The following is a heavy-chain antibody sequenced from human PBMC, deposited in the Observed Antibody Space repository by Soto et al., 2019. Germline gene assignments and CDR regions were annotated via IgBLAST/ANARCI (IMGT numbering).Heavy chain of an antibody. V-gene: IGHV3-23*01. CDR3: AKPTDTAMGGVGYYGMDV. D-gene: IGHD5-18*01. CDR1: GFPFSSFA. Sequence: GGSLRLSCAASGFPFSSFAMSWVRQAPGKGLEWVSSISGSGGGTYYADSVKGRFTISRDNSKNTLFLQMNSLRAEDTAVYYCAKPTDTAMGGVGYYGMDVWGQGTTVTVSS. J-gene: IGHJ6*02. CDR2: ISGSGGGT.